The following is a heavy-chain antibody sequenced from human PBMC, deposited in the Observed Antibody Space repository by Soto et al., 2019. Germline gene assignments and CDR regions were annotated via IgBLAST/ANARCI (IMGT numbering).Heavy chain of an antibody. CDR2: IIPIFGTA. J-gene: IGHJ4*02. V-gene: IGHV1-69*13. CDR3: ARDARDGYNKYDY. CDR1: GGTFSSYA. Sequence: SVKVSCKASGGTFSSYAISWVRQAPGQGLEWMGGIIPIFGTANYAQKFQGRVTITADESTSTAYMELSSLRSEDTAVYYCARDARDGYNKYDYRGQGTLVTVSS. D-gene: IGHD4-4*01.